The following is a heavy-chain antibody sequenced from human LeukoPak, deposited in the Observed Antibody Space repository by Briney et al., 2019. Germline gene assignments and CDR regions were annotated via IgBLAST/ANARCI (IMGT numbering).Heavy chain of an antibody. J-gene: IGHJ4*02. CDR1: GFTFSGSA. CDR3: TRRLQARDYYDSSGYYSDFDY. V-gene: IGHV3-73*01. Sequence: PGGSLRLSXAASGFTFSGSAMHWVRQASGKGLEWVGRIRSKANSYATAYAASVKGRFTISRDDSKNTAYLQMNSLKTEDTAVYYCTRRLQARDYYDSSGYYSDFDYWGQGTLVTVSS. D-gene: IGHD3-22*01. CDR2: IRSKANSYAT.